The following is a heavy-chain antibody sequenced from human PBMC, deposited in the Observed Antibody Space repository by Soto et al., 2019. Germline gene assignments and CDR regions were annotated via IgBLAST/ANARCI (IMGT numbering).Heavy chain of an antibody. CDR1: GVSVTSYT. CDR3: TRDGMTTGDT. Sequence: SETLSLTCIVSGVSVTSYTWSWVRQPANKGLEWIGRVFSSVSATYNPSLKSRVRISMDTPENRIPLNLESVTAADAGVYYCTRDGMTTGDTWGPGTLVTVSS. V-gene: IGHV4-4*07. CDR2: VFSSVSA. D-gene: IGHD2-21*02. J-gene: IGHJ4*02.